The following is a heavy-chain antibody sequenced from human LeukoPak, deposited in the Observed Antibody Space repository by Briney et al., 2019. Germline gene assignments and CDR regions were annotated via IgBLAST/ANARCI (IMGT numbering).Heavy chain of an antibody. Sequence: GGSLRLSCAASGFTFSSYAMHWVRQAPGKGLEYVSAISSNGGSTYYANSVKGRFTISRDNSKNTLYLQMGSLRAEDMAVYYCARGIYGDPDPFDYWGQGTLVTVSS. CDR3: ARGIYGDPDPFDY. CDR1: GFTFSSYA. J-gene: IGHJ4*02. CDR2: ISSNGGST. D-gene: IGHD4-17*01. V-gene: IGHV3-64*01.